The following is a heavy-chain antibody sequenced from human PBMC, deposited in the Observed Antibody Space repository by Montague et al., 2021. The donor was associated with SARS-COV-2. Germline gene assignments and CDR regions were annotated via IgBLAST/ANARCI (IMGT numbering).Heavy chain of an antibody. Sequence: SETLSLTCAVYGGSFSGYYWSWFRQPPGKGLEWIGEVNHSGSTNYNQSLKSRVTISVDTSKNQFSPKMNSVSAADTAVYYCARGQVTIFGVLIMLPAAGALDIWGRGTMVSVSS. V-gene: IGHV4-34*01. D-gene: IGHD3-3*01. CDR3: ARGQVTIFGVLIMLPAAGALDI. J-gene: IGHJ3*02. CDR1: GGSFSGYY. CDR2: VNHSGST.